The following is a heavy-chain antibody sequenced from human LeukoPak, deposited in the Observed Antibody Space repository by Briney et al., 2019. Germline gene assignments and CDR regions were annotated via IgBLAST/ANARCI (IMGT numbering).Heavy chain of an antibody. CDR3: ARDFNIVVVPAAYLEDDY. CDR2: INPNSGGT. V-gene: IGHV1-2*02. CDR1: GYTFTGYY. Sequence: ASVKVSCKASGYTFTGYYMHWVRQAPGQGLEWMGWINPNSGGTNYAQKFQGRVTMTRDTSISTAYMELSRLRSDDTAVYYCARDFNIVVVPAAYLEDDYWGQGTLVTVSS. J-gene: IGHJ4*02. D-gene: IGHD2-2*01.